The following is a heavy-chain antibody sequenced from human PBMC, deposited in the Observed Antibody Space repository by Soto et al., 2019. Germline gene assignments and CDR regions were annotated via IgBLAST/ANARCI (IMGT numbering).Heavy chain of an antibody. CDR1: GGSISSYY. D-gene: IGHD5-18*01. V-gene: IGHV4-59*01. CDR2: IYYDGST. J-gene: IGHJ5*02. Sequence: SETLSLTCTVSGGSISSYYWSWIRQPPGKGLEWIGYIYYDGSTNYNPSLKSRVTISVDTSKNQFSLTLTSVTAADTAVYYCARRTVGYRLGPRAQRTLVTGSS. CDR3: ARRTVGYRLGP.